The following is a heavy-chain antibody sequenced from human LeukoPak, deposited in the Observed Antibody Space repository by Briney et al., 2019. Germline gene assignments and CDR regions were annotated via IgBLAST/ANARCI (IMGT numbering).Heavy chain of an antibody. J-gene: IGHJ6*02. V-gene: IGHV1-18*01. CDR2: ISAYNGNT. CDR1: GYTFTSYG. D-gene: IGHD4-17*01. CDR3: ARVVGDYFTNYYYYGMDV. Sequence: GASVKVSCKASGYTFTSYGISWVRQAPGQGLEWMGWISAYNGNTNYAQKLQGRVTMTTDTSTSTAYMELRGLRSDDTAVYYCARVVGDYFTNYYYYGMDVWGQGTTVTVSS.